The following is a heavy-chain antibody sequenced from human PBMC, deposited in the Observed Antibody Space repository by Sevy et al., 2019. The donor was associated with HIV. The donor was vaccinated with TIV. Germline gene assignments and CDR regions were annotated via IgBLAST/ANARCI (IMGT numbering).Heavy chain of an antibody. CDR3: ASTYYYDSSGYPLYYYGMDV. J-gene: IGHJ6*02. CDR2: IWYDGSNK. Sequence: GGSLRLSCAASGFTFSSYGMHWVRQAPGKGLEWVAVIWYDGSNKYYADSVKGRFTISRDNSKNTLYLQMNSLRAEDTAVYYCASTYYYDSSGYPLYYYGMDVWGQGTTVTVSS. D-gene: IGHD3-22*01. CDR1: GFTFSSYG. V-gene: IGHV3-33*01.